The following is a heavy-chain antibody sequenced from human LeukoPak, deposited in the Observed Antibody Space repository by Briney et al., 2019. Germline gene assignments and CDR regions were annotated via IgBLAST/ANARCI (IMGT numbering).Heavy chain of an antibody. CDR2: IYTSGST. Sequence: SETLSLTCTVSGGSISSYYWSWIRQPAGKGLEWIGRIYTSGSTNYNPSLESRVTMSVDTSKNQFSLKLSSVTAADTAVYYCARGSPPYYYGSGSYPRDLYYFDYWGQGTLVTVSS. J-gene: IGHJ4*02. CDR3: ARGSPPYYYGSGSYPRDLYYFDY. CDR1: GGSISSYY. D-gene: IGHD3-10*01. V-gene: IGHV4-4*07.